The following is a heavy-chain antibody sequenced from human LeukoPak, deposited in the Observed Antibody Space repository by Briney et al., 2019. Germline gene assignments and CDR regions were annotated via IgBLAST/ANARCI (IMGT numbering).Heavy chain of an antibody. CDR2: ITWDGSTT. CDR1: GFTFDNYA. V-gene: IGHV3-43*01. J-gene: IGHJ4*02. Sequence: GRSLRLSCSASGFTFDNYAMHWVRQAPGKGLEWVSLITWDGSTTHYADSVKGRFIISRDNSKNSLDLQMNSLRTEDTALYFCAKDRDRGLDYWGRGTLVTVSS. CDR3: AKDRDRGLDY. D-gene: IGHD3-16*02.